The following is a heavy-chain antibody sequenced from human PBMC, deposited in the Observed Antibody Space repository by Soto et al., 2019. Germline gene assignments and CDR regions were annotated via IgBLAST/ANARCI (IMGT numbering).Heavy chain of an antibody. V-gene: IGHV4-59*01. CDR1: GGSISSYY. J-gene: IGHJ6*02. Sequence: PSETLSLTCTVSGGSISSYYWSWIRQPPGKGLEWIGYIYYSGSTNYNPSLKSRVTISVDTSKNQFSLKLSSVTAADTAVYYCARRGGSSKNYYYGMDVWGQGTTVTVSS. CDR2: IYYSGST. D-gene: IGHD6-6*01. CDR3: ARRGGSSKNYYYGMDV.